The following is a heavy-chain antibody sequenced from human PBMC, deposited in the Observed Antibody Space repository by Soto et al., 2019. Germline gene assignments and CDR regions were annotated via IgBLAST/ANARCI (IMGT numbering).Heavy chain of an antibody. CDR1: GDTFSFYS. D-gene: IGHD3-10*01. V-gene: IGHV1-69*02. CDR2: VNPILSIS. Sequence: QVQLVQSGAEVKRPGSSVKVSCKTSGDTFSFYSINWVRQAPGLGLEWMGRVNPILSISNYAQRFQGRVTMTADKSTSTAYMELRSLRSEDTAIYYCASSYGSGYRAFDYWGQGALVTASS. J-gene: IGHJ4*02. CDR3: ASSYGSGYRAFDY.